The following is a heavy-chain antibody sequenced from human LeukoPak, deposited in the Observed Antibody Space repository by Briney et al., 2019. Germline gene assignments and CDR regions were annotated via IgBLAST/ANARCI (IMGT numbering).Heavy chain of an antibody. J-gene: IGHJ4*02. Sequence: GGSLRLSCAASGFIFSDYYMSWIRQAPGKGLEWVATINPDGGEKYYVDSVKGRFTISRDNTKNSLSLEMNSLRAEDTAVYYCARYFALVTATVRRDYWGRGTLVTVSS. CDR1: GFIFSDYY. V-gene: IGHV3-7*03. CDR3: ARYFALVTATVRRDY. D-gene: IGHD2-21*02. CDR2: INPDGGEK.